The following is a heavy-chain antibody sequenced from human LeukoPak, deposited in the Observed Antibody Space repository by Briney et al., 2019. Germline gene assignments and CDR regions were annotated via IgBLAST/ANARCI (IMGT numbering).Heavy chain of an antibody. D-gene: IGHD6-19*01. J-gene: IGHJ4*02. CDR1: GYTLTELS. CDR2: FDPEDGET. Sequence: ASVKVSCKVSGYTLTELSMHWVRQAPGKGLEWMGGFDPEDGETIYAQKFQGRVTMTEDASTDTAYMELSSLRSEDTAVYYCARIPSTWYSSGFYFDYWGQGTLVTVSS. V-gene: IGHV1-24*01. CDR3: ARIPSTWYSSGFYFDY.